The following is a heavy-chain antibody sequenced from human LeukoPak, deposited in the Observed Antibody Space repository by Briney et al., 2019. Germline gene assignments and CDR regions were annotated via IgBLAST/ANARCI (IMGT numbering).Heavy chain of an antibody. Sequence: PGGSLRLSCAASGFTFSSYAMTWVRQAPGKGLEWVSAISGSGGSTYYADSVKGRFTISRDNSKNTLYLQMNSLRVEDTAVYYCASDSISVGGPYYYYYYMDVWGKGTTVTVSS. CDR3: ASDSISVGGPYYYYYYMDV. CDR1: GFTFSSYA. V-gene: IGHV3-23*01. CDR2: ISGSGGST. J-gene: IGHJ6*03. D-gene: IGHD2-21*01.